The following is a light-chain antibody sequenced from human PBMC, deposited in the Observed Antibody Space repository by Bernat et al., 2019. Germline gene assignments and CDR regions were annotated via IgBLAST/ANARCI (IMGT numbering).Light chain of an antibody. J-gene: IGKJ3*01. V-gene: IGKV1-5*03. CDR3: QQYNSYPLFT. CDR1: QSISSW. CDR2: KAS. Sequence: DIQMTQSPSTLSASVGDRVTITCRASQSISSWLAWYQQKPGKAPKLLFYKASSLESGVPSRFSGSGSGTEFTLTISSLQPDDFATYYCQQYNSYPLFTFGPGTKVDIK.